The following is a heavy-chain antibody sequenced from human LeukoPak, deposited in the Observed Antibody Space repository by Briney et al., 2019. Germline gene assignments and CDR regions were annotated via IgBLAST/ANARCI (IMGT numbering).Heavy chain of an antibody. J-gene: IGHJ5*02. V-gene: IGHV3-53*04. CDR1: GFSVSGDF. CDR3: ARGRWLDP. Sequence: GGSLRLSCAASGFSVSGDFMSWVRQAPGKGPEWVSVIDTAGTTHYADSVKGRFTISRHSRKNTLYLEMNSLTSEDTAVYYCARGRWLDPWGQGTLVTVSS. CDR2: IDTAGTT.